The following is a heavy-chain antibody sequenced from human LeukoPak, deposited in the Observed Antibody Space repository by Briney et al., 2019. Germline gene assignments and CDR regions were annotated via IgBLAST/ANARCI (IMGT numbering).Heavy chain of an antibody. D-gene: IGHD4-17*01. Sequence: GGSLRLSCAASGFAFSSYEVNWVRQAPGKGLEWISYISTTGRTIYYADSVKGRFTISRDNGKNSLYLQMNSLSAEDTAVYYCARGDDYGDSLVAYWGQGTLVTVSS. CDR1: GFAFSSYE. J-gene: IGHJ4*02. CDR3: ARGDDYGDSLVAY. CDR2: ISTTGRTI. V-gene: IGHV3-48*03.